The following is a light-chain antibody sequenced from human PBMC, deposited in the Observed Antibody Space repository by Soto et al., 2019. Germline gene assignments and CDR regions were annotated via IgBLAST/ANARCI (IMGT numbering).Light chain of an antibody. J-gene: IGKJ4*01. CDR1: QSVSSY. V-gene: IGKV3-15*01. CDR3: QQYNNWPPLT. CDR2: GAS. Sequence: EIVMTQSPATLSVSPGERATLSCRASQSVSSYLAWYQQKPGHAPRPLIYGASTRATGIPARFSGSGSGTEFTLTISSLQSEDFAVYYCQQYNNWPPLTFGGGTKVEIK.